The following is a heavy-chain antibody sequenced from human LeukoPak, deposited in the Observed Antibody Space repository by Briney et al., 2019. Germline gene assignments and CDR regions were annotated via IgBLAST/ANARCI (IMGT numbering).Heavy chain of an antibody. CDR3: ARSVPSPDEYQLLYNWFDP. V-gene: IGHV4-61*08. CDR2: IYYSGST. CDR1: GGSISSGDYY. J-gene: IGHJ5*02. D-gene: IGHD2-2*01. Sequence: PSETLSLTCTVSGGSISSGDYYWSWIRQPPGKGLEWIGYIYYSGSTNYNPSLKSRVTISVDTSKNQFSLKLSSVTAADTAVYYCARSVPSPDEYQLLYNWFDPWGQGTLVTVSS.